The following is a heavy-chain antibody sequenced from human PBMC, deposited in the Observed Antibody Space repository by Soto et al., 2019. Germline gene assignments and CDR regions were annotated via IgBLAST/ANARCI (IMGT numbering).Heavy chain of an antibody. D-gene: IGHD2-2*01. J-gene: IGHJ3*01. CDR2: ISDDGGST. CDR3: VRDRGFSTFDF. Sequence: GGSLRLSCTASGFTFSSFGMSWVRQAPGKGLECVSAISDDGGSTYHADSVKGRFTISRDNAKNSLFPQMNNLRADDTATYYCVRDRGFSTFDFWGQGTVVTVSS. CDR1: GFTFSSFG. V-gene: IGHV3-23*01.